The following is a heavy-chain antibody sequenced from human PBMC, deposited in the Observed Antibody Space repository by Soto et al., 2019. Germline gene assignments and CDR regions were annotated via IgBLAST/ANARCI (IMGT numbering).Heavy chain of an antibody. Sequence: QVQLVQSGAEVKKPGSSVKGSCKASGGTFSSYAISWVRQAPGQGLEWMGGIIPIFGTANYAQKFQGRVTITADESTSTAAMELSSLRSEDTAVYSVAGSGGGYSSSWYVLDYGGKGTLVTFSS. CDR2: IIPIFGTA. D-gene: IGHD6-13*01. CDR1: GGTFSSYA. V-gene: IGHV1-69*01. J-gene: IGHJ4*02. CDR3: AGSGGGYSSSWYVLDY.